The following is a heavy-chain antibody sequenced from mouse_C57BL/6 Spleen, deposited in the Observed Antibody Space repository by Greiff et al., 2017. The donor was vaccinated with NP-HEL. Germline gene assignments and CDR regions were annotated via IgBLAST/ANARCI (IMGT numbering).Heavy chain of an antibody. V-gene: IGHV1-19*01. Sequence: VHVKQSGPVLVKPGASVKMSCKASGYTFTDYYMNWVKQSHGKSLEWIGVINPYNGGTSYNQKFKGKATLTVDKSSSTAYMELNSLTSEDSAVYYCARGEDYDGFAYWGQGTLVTVSA. J-gene: IGHJ3*01. CDR2: INPYNGGT. D-gene: IGHD2-4*01. CDR1: GYTFTDYY. CDR3: ARGEDYDGFAY.